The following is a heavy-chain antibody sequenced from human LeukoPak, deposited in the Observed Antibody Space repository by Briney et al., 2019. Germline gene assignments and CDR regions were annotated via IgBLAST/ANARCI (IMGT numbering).Heavy chain of an antibody. J-gene: IGHJ4*02. CDR3: ARAHDYGDFYFDC. CDR1: GFTFSSYW. V-gene: IGHV3-7*01. CDR2: IKQDGSEK. Sequence: GGSLRLSCAASGFTFSSYWMNWVRQAPGKGLEWVASIKQDGSEKYYVDSVRGRFTISRDNTKNSLYLQMNSLRAEDAAVYYCARAHDYGDFYFDCWGQGTLVLVSA. D-gene: IGHD4-17*01.